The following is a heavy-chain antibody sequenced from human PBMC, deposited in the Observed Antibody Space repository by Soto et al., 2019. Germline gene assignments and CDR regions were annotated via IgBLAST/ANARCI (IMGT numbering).Heavy chain of an antibody. Sequence: SETLSLTCTVSGGSISSGGYYWSWIRQHPGKGLEWIGYIYYSGSTYYNPSLKSRVTISVDTSKNQFSLKLSSVTAADTAVYYCARDLKYYYDSSGPQPFGYWGQGTLVTVSS. D-gene: IGHD3-22*01. CDR1: GGSISSGGYY. CDR2: IYYSGST. J-gene: IGHJ4*02. V-gene: IGHV4-31*03. CDR3: ARDLKYYYDSSGPQPFGY.